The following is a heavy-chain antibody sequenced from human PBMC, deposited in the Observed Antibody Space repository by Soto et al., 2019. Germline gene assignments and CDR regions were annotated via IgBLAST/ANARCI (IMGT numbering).Heavy chain of an antibody. J-gene: IGHJ5*01. V-gene: IGHV3-7*01. D-gene: IGHD6-13*01. CDR1: RFTFSNYW. CDR2: IKQDGSET. CDR3: ASENVAGPFDS. Sequence: ALRLYCTASRFTFSNYWMSGVRQAPGKGLEWVANIKQDGSETYYVDSLRGRFTISRDNAKNSVYLQMNSLRVDDTAVYFCASENVAGPFDSWGQGTLVTVSS.